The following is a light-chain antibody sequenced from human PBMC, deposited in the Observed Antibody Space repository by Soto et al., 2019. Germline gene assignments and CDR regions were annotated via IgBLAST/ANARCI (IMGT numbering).Light chain of an antibody. CDR1: QSVLYSSSNKNY. V-gene: IGKV4-1*01. J-gene: IGKJ1*01. CDR3: HQYYSTPRT. CDR2: WAS. Sequence: DIVMTQSPDSLAVSLGETATIKCKSSQSVLYSSSNKNYLAWYQQKPGQPPKLLIYWASTRESGVPDRFSGSESGTDFTLTISSLQAEDVAFYYCHQYYSTPRTFGQGTKVEIK.